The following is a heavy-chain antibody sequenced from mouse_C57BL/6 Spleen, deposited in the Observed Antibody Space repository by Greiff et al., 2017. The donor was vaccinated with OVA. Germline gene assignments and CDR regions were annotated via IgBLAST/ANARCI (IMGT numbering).Heavy chain of an antibody. V-gene: IGHV1-55*01. J-gene: IGHJ2*01. D-gene: IGHD2-3*01. Sequence: QVQLQQPGAELVKPGASVKMSCEASGYTFTSYWITWVKQRPGQGLEWIGDIYPGSGSTNYNEKFKSKATLTVDTSSSTAYMQLSSLTSEDSAVYYCARFPPYDGYYGYWGQGTTLTVSS. CDR2: IYPGSGST. CDR3: ARFPPYDGYYGY. CDR1: GYTFTSYW.